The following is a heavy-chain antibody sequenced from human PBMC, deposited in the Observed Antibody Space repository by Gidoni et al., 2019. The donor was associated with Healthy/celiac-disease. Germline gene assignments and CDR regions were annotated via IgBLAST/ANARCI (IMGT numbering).Heavy chain of an antibody. CDR3: ANGGSFGGVIQYYFDY. CDR2: ISGSGGST. D-gene: IGHD3-16*02. CDR1: GFTFSSYA. Sequence: EVQLLESGGGLVQPGGSLRLSCAASGFTFSSYAMSWVRQAPGKGLEWVAAISGSGGSTYYADSVKGRFTISRDNSKNTLDLQMNSLRAEDTAVYYCANGGSFGGVIQYYFDYWGQGTLVTVSS. J-gene: IGHJ4*02. V-gene: IGHV3-23*01.